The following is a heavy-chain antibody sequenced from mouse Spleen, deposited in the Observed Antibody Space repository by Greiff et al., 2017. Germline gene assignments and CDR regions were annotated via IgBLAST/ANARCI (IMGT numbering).Heavy chain of an antibody. CDR1: GYSFTGYY. Sequence: VQLQQSGPELVKPGASVKISCKASGYSFTGYYMNWVKQSPEKSLEWIGEINPSTGGTTYNQKFKAKATLTVDKSSSTAYMQLKSLTSEDSAVYYCARKKGSNYGNPFAYWGQGTLVTVSA. D-gene: IGHD2-1*01. CDR2: INPSTGGT. J-gene: IGHJ3*01. V-gene: IGHV1-42*01. CDR3: ARKKGSNYGNPFAY.